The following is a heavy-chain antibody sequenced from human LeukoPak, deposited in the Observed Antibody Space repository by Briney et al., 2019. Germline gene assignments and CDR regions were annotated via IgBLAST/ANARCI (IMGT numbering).Heavy chain of an antibody. V-gene: IGHV3-23*01. Sequence: GGSLRLSCAASGFTFSSYAMSWVRQAPGKGLEWVSAISGSGGSTYYADSVKGRFTISRDNSKNMLYLEVISLTADDTAVYYCAKDDAWLRFGEWSQGTLVTVSS. CDR3: AKDDAWLRFGE. CDR2: ISGSGGST. D-gene: IGHD3-10*01. CDR1: GFTFSSYA. J-gene: IGHJ4*02.